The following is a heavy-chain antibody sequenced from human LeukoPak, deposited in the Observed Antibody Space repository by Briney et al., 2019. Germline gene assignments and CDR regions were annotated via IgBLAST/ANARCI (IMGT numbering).Heavy chain of an antibody. V-gene: IGHV3-9*01. D-gene: IGHD2-2*01. J-gene: IGHJ5*02. CDR1: GFTFDDYA. CDR2: ISWNSGSI. Sequence: GGSLRLSCAASGFTFDDYAMHWVRQAPGKGLEWVSGISWNSGSIGYADSVKGRFTISRDNAKNSLYLQMNSLRAEDTAVYYCARAGGSAEFDPWGQGTLVTVSS. CDR3: ARAGGSAEFDP.